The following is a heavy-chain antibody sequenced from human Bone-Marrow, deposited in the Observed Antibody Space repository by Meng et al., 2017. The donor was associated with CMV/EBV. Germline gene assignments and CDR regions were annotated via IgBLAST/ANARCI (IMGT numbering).Heavy chain of an antibody. J-gene: IGHJ4*02. D-gene: IGHD2-21*01. V-gene: IGHV3-23*01. CDR2: ISGSGGST. CDR1: GFTFSSYA. CDR3: AKDLIYCGGDCYWSSDKISITIFDY. Sequence: GGSLRLSCAASGFTFSSYAMSWVRQAPGKGLEWVSAISGSGGSTYYADSVKGRFTISRDNSKNTLYLHMNSLRAEDTAVYYCAKDLIYCGGDCYWSSDKISITIFDYWGQGTLVTVSS.